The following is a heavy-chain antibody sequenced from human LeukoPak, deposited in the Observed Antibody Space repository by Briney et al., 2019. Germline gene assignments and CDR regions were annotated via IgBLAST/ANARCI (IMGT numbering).Heavy chain of an antibody. V-gene: IGHV4-38-2*02. CDR1: GYSISSGYY. Sequence: PSETLSLTCTVSGYSISSGYYWGWIRQPPGKGLEWIGSIYHSGSTNYNPSLKSRVTISVDTSKNQFSLKLSSVTAADTAVHYCAREYCSGGSCHSGEFDYWGQGTLVTVSS. CDR3: AREYCSGGSCHSGEFDY. CDR2: IYHSGST. J-gene: IGHJ4*02. D-gene: IGHD2-15*01.